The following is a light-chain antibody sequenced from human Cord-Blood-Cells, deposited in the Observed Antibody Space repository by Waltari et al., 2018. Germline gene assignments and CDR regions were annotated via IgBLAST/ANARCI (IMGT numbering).Light chain of an antibody. CDR2: AAS. V-gene: IGKV1-39*01. Sequence: DIQMTQSPSSLSASVGDRVTITCRASQSISSYLNLYQQKPGKAPKQLVYAASSLQSGVPSTFSGRASCTDFTLTLSSLQPEDFATYYCQQGYGTPPGRVWTFDQGTKVELK. J-gene: IGKJ1*01. CDR3: QQGYGTPPGRVWT. CDR1: QSISSY.